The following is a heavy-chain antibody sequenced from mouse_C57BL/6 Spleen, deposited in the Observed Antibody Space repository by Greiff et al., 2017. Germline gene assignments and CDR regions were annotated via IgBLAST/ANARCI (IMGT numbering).Heavy chain of an antibody. Sequence: EVQGVESGAGLVKPGGSLKLSCAASGFTFSSYAMSWVRQTPEKRLEWVAYISSGGDYIYYADTVKGRFTISRDNARNTLYLQMSRLKSEDTVMYYCTYNTVGYAMDYWGQGTSVTVSS. J-gene: IGHJ4*01. CDR2: ISSGGDYI. CDR3: TYNTVGYAMDY. D-gene: IGHD1-1*01. CDR1: GFTFSSYA. V-gene: IGHV5-9-1*02.